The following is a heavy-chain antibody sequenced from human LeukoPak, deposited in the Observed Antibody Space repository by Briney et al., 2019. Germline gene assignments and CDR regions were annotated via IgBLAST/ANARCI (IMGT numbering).Heavy chain of an antibody. V-gene: IGHV4-61*02. D-gene: IGHD3-22*01. Sequence: SETLSLTCTVSGGSISSGSYYWSWIRQPAGKGLEWIGRIYTSGSTNYNPSLKSRVTISVDTSKNQFSRKLSSVTAADTAVYYCARDPIRPYYYDSSGYGAFDIWGQGTMVTVSS. CDR1: GGSISSGSYY. CDR2: IYTSGST. CDR3: ARDPIRPYYYDSSGYGAFDI. J-gene: IGHJ3*02.